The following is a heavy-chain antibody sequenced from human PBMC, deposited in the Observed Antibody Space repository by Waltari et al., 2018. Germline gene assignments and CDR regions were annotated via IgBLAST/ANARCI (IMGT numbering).Heavy chain of an antibody. CDR3: AREIDALGKWSSILQS. J-gene: IGHJ5*02. CDR2: INSDGSSI. Sequence: EVQLVESGGDLVQRGGSLRLSCAASGFTLSGHWMQWVRQAPGKGLLWVSRINSDGSSISYADSVKGRFTISRDNAKNTLYLQMNSLRVEDTAVYYCAREIDALGKWSSILQSWGQGTLVTVSS. V-gene: IGHV3-74*01. D-gene: IGHD6-19*01. CDR1: GFTLSGHW.